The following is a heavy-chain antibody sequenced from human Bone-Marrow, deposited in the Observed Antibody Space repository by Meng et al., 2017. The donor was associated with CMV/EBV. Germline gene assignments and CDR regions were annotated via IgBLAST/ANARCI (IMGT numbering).Heavy chain of an antibody. CDR1: GYTFTSYG. V-gene: IGHV1-46*01. J-gene: IGHJ6*02. Sequence: ASVKVSCKASGYTFTSYGISWVRQAPGQGLEWMGIINPSGGSTSYAQKFQGRVTMTRDTSTSTVYMELSSLRSDDTAVYYCARVLSGRKGYYYYYGMDVWGQGTTVTVSS. CDR3: ARVLSGRKGYYYYYGMDV. CDR2: INPSGGST. D-gene: IGHD2-15*01.